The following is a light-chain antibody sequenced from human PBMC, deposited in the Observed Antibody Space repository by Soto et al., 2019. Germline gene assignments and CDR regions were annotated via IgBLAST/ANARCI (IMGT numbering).Light chain of an antibody. CDR3: QQYYSYPQFT. V-gene: IGKV1-8*01. Sequence: AIRMTQSPSSFSASTGDRVTITCRASQGISSYLAWYQQKPGKAPKLLIYAASTLQSGVPSRFSGSGSGTDFTLTISCLQSEDFATYYWQQYYSYPQFTFGPGTKVDI. CDR2: AAS. J-gene: IGKJ3*01. CDR1: QGISSY.